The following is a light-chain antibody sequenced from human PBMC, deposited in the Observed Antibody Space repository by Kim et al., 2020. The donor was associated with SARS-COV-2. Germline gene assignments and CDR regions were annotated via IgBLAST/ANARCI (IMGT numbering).Light chain of an antibody. CDR3: QSYDSSLSALV. Sequence: RVTISCTGSSSNIVAGYDVHWYQQLPGTAPNHLIYGNSNRPSGVPDRFSGSKSGTSASLAITGLQAEDEADYYCQSYDSSLSALVFGGGTQLTVL. CDR1: SSNIVAGYD. CDR2: GNS. J-gene: IGLJ3*02. V-gene: IGLV1-40*01.